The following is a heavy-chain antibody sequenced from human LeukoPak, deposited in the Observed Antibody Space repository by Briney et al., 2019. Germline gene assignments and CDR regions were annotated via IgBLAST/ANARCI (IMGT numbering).Heavy chain of an antibody. D-gene: IGHD5-24*01. CDR1: GYTFTSYY. J-gene: IGHJ4*02. Sequence: GASVKVSCKASGYTFTSYYMHWVRQAPGQGLEWMGIINPSGGSTSYAXXFQXXVTMTRDTSTSTVYMELSSLRSEDTAVYYCAREDGYNHGQDYWGQGTLVTVSS. CDR2: INPSGGST. V-gene: IGHV1-46*01. CDR3: AREDGYNHGQDY.